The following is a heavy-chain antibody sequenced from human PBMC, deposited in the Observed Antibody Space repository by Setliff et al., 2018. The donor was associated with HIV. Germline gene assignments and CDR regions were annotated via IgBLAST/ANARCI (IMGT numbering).Heavy chain of an antibody. CDR1: GFVFNDHS. J-gene: IGHJ4*02. Sequence: LRLSCAGSGFVFNDHSLPWVRQAPGEGLEWLSYITGTGTTVSYADSVQGRFTVSRDNAENSVYLQMNSLRAEDTAVYYCARDGGEYWGQGTLVTVSS. V-gene: IGHV3-48*04. CDR3: ARDGGEY. D-gene: IGHD3-16*01. CDR2: ITGTGTTV.